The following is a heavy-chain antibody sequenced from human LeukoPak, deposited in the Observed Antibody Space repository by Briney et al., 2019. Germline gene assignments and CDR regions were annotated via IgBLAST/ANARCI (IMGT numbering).Heavy chain of an antibody. CDR2: IYYSGSI. CDR1: GGSISNYY. Sequence: SETLSLTCTVSGGSISNYYWSWIRQPPGKGLEWIGYIYYSGSINYNPSLKSRVTISVDTSKNQFSLKLSSVTAADTAVYYCAREHVATISYYFDYWGQGTLVTVSS. CDR3: AREHVATISYYFDY. J-gene: IGHJ4*02. V-gene: IGHV4-59*01. D-gene: IGHD2-15*01.